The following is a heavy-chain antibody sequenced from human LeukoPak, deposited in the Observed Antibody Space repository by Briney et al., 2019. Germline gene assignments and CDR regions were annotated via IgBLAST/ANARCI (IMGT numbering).Heavy chain of an antibody. J-gene: IGHJ4*02. CDR3: ARNGHLGLQAHDY. CDR2: ISTSGDIT. CDR1: GFTLSNYE. V-gene: IGHV3-48*03. Sequence: GGSLRLSCAASGFTLSNYEMNWVRHAPGRGLEWLLYISTSGDITSYADSVKGRFTISRDNAKNSLHVQMNRLRAEDTAVYYCARNGHLGLQAHDYWGQGTLVTVSS. D-gene: IGHD4-11*01.